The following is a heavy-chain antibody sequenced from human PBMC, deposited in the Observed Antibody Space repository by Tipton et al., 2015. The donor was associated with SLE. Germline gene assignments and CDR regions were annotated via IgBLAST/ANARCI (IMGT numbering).Heavy chain of an antibody. J-gene: IGHJ4*02. CDR2: IYYSGST. V-gene: IGHV4-30-4*01. CDR3: ARGPHYYDSSGYYSDWNY. CDR1: GATISSGDYY. Sequence: GATISSGDYYWSWIRQPPGKGLEWIGYIYYSGSTYYNPSLQSRVAISVDTSKNQFSLKLSSVTAADTAVYYCARGPHYYDSSGYYSDWNYWGQGALVTVSS. D-gene: IGHD3-22*01.